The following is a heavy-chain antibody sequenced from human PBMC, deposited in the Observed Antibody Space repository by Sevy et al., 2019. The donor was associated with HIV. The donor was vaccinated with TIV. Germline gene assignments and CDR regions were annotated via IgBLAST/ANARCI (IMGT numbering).Heavy chain of an antibody. CDR1: GGTFSSYA. V-gene: IGHV1-69*13. J-gene: IGHJ6*02. CDR3: ARDSSGYYYYGMDV. Sequence: ASVKVSCKASGGTFSSYAISWVRQAPGQGLEWMGGIIPIFGTANYTQKFQGRVTITADESTSTAYMELSSLRSEDTAVYYCARDSSGYYYYGMDVWGQGTTVTVSS. D-gene: IGHD6-25*01. CDR2: IIPIFGTA.